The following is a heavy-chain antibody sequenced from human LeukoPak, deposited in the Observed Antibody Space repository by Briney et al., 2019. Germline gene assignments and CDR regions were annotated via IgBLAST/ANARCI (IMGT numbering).Heavy chain of an antibody. CDR3: TRGTGTYPA. CDR1: GFTFSSYG. D-gene: IGHD1-1*01. J-gene: IGHJ4*02. Sequence: GGSLRLSCAASGFTFSSYGMHWVRQAPGKGLEWVAVISYDGSNKYYADSVKGRFTISRDNSKNTLYLQMNSLKTEDTAVYYCTRGTGTYPAWGQGTLVTVSS. V-gene: IGHV3-30*03. CDR2: ISYDGSNK.